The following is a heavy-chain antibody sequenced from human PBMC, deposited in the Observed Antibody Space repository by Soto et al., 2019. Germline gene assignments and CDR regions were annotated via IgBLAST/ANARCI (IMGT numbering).Heavy chain of an antibody. CDR1: GGSISSSSYY. Sequence: SETLSLTCTVSGGSISSSSYYWGWIRQPPGKGLEWIGSIYSSGSTYYNPSLKSRVTVSVDTSKNQFSLKLTSVTAADTAVYFCAQHKGYCRGGSCPAQWFDPWGQGTLVTVSS. V-gene: IGHV4-39*01. J-gene: IGHJ5*02. CDR2: IYSSGST. D-gene: IGHD2-15*01. CDR3: AQHKGYCRGGSCPAQWFDP.